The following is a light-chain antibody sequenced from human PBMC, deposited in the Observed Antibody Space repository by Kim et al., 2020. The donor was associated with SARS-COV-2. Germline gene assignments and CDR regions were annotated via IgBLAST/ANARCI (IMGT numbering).Light chain of an antibody. J-gene: IGLJ2*01. Sequence: GQSVTISCTGTRSDVGDYNYVSWYQQHPGKAPQLMIYEVSKRPSGVPDRFSGSKSGNAASLTVSGLQAEDEADYYCSSFAGSNNVVFGGGTQLTVL. V-gene: IGLV2-8*01. CDR1: RSDVGDYNY. CDR3: SSFAGSNNVV. CDR2: EVS.